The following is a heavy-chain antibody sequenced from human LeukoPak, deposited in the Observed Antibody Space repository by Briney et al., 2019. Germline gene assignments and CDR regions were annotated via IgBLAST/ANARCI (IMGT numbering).Heavy chain of an antibody. Sequence: SETLSLTCTVSGGSLSSYYWSWIRQPPGKGLEWIGYIYYSGSTNYNPSLKSRVTISVDTSKNQFSLKLSSVTAADTAVYYCAREGISGYDEQYYYYGMDVWGKGTTVAVSS. V-gene: IGHV4-59*01. J-gene: IGHJ6*04. CDR3: AREGISGYDEQYYYYGMDV. D-gene: IGHD5-12*01. CDR1: GGSLSSYY. CDR2: IYYSGST.